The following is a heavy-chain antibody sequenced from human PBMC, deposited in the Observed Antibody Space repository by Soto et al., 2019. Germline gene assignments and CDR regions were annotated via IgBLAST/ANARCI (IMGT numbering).Heavy chain of an antibody. CDR1: GFTFSSYA. CDR3: TTRVHTRPL. CDR2: ISGSGGST. V-gene: IGHV3-23*01. J-gene: IGHJ4*01. D-gene: IGHD6-6*01. Sequence: EVQLLESGGGLVQPGGSLRLSCAASGFTFSSYAMRWVRQAPGKGLEWVSAISGSGGSTYYADSVKGRFTISRDNSKNTLYVQMITLRGEAKAVYYCTTRVHTRPLWGQGTLVPLSS.